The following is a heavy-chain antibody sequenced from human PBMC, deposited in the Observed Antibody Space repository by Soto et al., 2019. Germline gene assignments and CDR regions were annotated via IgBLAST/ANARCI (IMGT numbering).Heavy chain of an antibody. CDR2: IYPGDSDT. J-gene: IGHJ4*02. D-gene: IGHD3-9*01. V-gene: IGHV5-51*01. Sequence: GESVKISCXGSGYSFTSYWIGWVRQKPGKGLEWMGIIYPGDSDTKYSPSFQGQVTLSADKSISTAYLQWSSLKASDTAMYYRARRLGLRYFDWLSIDYWGQGTPVTVSS. CDR3: ARRLGLRYFDWLSIDY. CDR1: GYSFTSYW.